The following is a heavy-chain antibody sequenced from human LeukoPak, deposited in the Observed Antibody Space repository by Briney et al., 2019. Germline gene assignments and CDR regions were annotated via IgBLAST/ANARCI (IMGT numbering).Heavy chain of an antibody. V-gene: IGHV3-48*01. Sequence: PGGSLRLSCAASGFTFSAYSMNWVRQAPGKGLEWISFIDSSTRTIFYADSVKGRFTISRDNSKNTLCLQVNSLRAEDTAVYYCAKDNYPLGRSGSAFDIWGQGTMVTVSS. D-gene: IGHD3-3*01. CDR2: IDSSTRTI. J-gene: IGHJ3*02. CDR1: GFTFSAYS. CDR3: AKDNYPLGRSGSAFDI.